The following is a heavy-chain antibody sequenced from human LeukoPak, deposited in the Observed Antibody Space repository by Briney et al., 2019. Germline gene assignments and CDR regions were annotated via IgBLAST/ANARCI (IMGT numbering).Heavy chain of an antibody. V-gene: IGHV4-4*07. CDR2: IYTSGST. J-gene: IGHJ4*02. Sequence: SETLSLTCSVSGGSISSYYWSWIRQPAGKGLEWIGRIYTSGSTNYNPSLKSRVTISLDTSKNQFSLKLSSVTAADTAVYYCANSIDFDYGDYYFDYWGQGALVTISS. CDR1: GGSISSYY. D-gene: IGHD4-17*01. CDR3: ANSIDFDYGDYYFDY.